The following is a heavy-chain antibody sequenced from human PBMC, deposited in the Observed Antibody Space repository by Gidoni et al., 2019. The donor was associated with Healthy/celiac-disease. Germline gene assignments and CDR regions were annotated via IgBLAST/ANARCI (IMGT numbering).Heavy chain of an antibody. Sequence: EVQLVESGGVVVQPGGSLRLSCAASGFTFDDYTMHWVRQAPGKGLEWVSLISWDGGSTYYADSVKGRFTISRDNSKNSLYLQMNSLRTEDTALYYCAKDQGGRWLQFHPYYFDYWGQGTLVTVSS. CDR2: ISWDGGST. J-gene: IGHJ4*02. CDR3: AKDQGGRWLQFHPYYFDY. CDR1: GFTFDDYT. D-gene: IGHD5-12*01. V-gene: IGHV3-43*01.